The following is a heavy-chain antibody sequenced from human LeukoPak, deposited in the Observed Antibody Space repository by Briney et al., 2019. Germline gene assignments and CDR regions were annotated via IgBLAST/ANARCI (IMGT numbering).Heavy chain of an antibody. V-gene: IGHV3-23*01. J-gene: IGHJ5*02. CDR3: AKAQGVDYDFWSGYYTANWFDP. CDR2: ISGSGGST. CDR1: GFTFSSYA. Sequence: PGGSLRLSCAASGFTFSSYAMSWVRQAPGKGLEWVSAISGSGGSTYYADSVKGRFTISRDNSKNTLYLQMNSLRAEDTAVYYCAKAQGVDYDFWSGYYTANWFDPWGQGTLVTVSS. D-gene: IGHD3-3*01.